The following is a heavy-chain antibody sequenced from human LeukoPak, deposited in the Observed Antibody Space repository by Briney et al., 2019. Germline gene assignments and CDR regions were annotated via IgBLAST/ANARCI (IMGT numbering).Heavy chain of an antibody. Sequence: KPSETLSLTCAVYGGSFSGYYWSWIRQPPGKGLEWIGEINHSGSTNYNPSLKSRVTTPVDTSKNQFSLKLSSVTAADTAVYYCARGDYVWGSYRYNWFDPWGQGTLVTVSS. CDR2: INHSGST. CDR3: ARGDYVWGSYRYNWFDP. CDR1: GGSFSGYY. V-gene: IGHV4-34*01. J-gene: IGHJ5*02. D-gene: IGHD3-16*02.